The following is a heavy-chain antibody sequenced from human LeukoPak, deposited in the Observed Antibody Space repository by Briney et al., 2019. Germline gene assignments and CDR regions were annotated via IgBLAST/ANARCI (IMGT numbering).Heavy chain of an antibody. V-gene: IGHV3-74*01. CDR1: GFSFSSYW. D-gene: IGHD2-2*01. CDR2: IDSSGIDA. J-gene: IGHJ5*01. Sequence: GGSLRLSCTASGFSFSSYWMHWVRQAPGKGLVWVSRIDSSGIDATYADSVKGRFTISRDNTKNTLYLQMNSLRAEDTAVYYCAKDRHAPGRYCSSTSCFPFDSWGQGTLVTVSS. CDR3: AKDRHAPGRYCSSTSCFPFDS.